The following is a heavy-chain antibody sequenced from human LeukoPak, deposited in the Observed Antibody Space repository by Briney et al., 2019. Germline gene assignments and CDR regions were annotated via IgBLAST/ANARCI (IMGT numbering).Heavy chain of an antibody. CDR2: IYYSGST. CDR3: ARDGAYCGGDCYPNWYFDL. D-gene: IGHD2-21*02. V-gene: IGHV4-59*06. CDR1: GGSISSYY. J-gene: IGHJ2*01. Sequence: PSETLSLTCTVSGGSISSYYWSWIRQHPGKGLEWIGYIYYSGSTYYNPSLKSRVTISVDTSKNQFSLKMSSVTAADTAVYYCARDGAYCGGDCYPNWYFDLWGRGTLVTVSS.